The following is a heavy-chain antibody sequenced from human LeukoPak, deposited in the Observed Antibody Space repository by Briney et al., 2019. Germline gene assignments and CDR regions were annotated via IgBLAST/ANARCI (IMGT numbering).Heavy chain of an antibody. V-gene: IGHV1-18*01. D-gene: IGHD5-12*01. CDR3: ARAWNGPKYSGYDNYY. CDR1: GYTFTSYG. CDR2: ISAYNGST. Sequence: ASVKVSCKASGYTFTSYGISWVWQAPGQGLEWMGWISAYNGSTNYAQKLQGRVTMTTDTSTNTAYMELRSLRSDDTAVYYCARAWNGPKYSGYDNYYWGQGTLVTVSS. J-gene: IGHJ4*02.